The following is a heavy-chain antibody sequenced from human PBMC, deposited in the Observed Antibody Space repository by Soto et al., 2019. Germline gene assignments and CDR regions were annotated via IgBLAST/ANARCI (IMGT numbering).Heavy chain of an antibody. D-gene: IGHD3-10*01. CDR3: AADSTAGLYYYGMDV. Sequence: SVKVSCQASGFTFTSSAMQWVRQARGQRLEWIGWIVVGSGNTNYAQKFQERVTITRDVSTSTAYMELSSLRSEDTAVYYCAADSTAGLYYYGMDVWGQGTTVTVSS. J-gene: IGHJ6*02. V-gene: IGHV1-58*02. CDR1: GFTFTSSA. CDR2: IVVGSGNT.